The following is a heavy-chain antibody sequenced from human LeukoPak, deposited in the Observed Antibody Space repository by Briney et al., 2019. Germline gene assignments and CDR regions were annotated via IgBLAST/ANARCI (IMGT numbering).Heavy chain of an antibody. CDR2: ISGSAHKI. D-gene: IGHD5-18*01. V-gene: IGHV3-23*01. J-gene: IGHJ4*02. CDR3: AGRLTGYSSGYVH. CDR1: GITFSNYA. Sequence: GGSLRLSCVASGITFSNYAVSWVRQAPEKGLDWVSVISGSAHKIRYADSVKGRFTISRDNSENIVYLQMNNLRVEDAAVYYCAGRLTGYSSGYVHWGQGTLVTVSS.